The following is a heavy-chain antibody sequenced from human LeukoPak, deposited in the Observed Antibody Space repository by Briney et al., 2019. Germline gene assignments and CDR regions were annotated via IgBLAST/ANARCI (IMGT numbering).Heavy chain of an antibody. V-gene: IGHV3-33*01. Sequence: PGGSLRLSCAASGFTFRSYGMHWVRQAPGKGLEWVAVIWYDGSNKYYADSVKGRFTNSRDNSKNTLYLQMNSLRAEDTAVYYCAREGGRSWYYYNILAPTRGDHYYFDYWGQGTLVTVSS. J-gene: IGHJ4*02. CDR2: IWYDGSNK. D-gene: IGHD6-13*01. CDR1: GFTFRSYG. CDR3: AREGGRSWYYYNILAPTRGDHYYFDY.